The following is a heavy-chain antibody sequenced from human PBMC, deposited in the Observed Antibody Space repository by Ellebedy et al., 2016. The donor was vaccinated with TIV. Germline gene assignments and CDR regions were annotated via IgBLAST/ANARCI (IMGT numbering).Heavy chain of an antibody. CDR3: ADYIHGDYAFQH. CDR1: GYTFTSYA. CDR2: ISTYNGNT. D-gene: IGHD4-17*01. J-gene: IGHJ1*01. Sequence: ASVKVSXXASGYTFTSYAISWVRQAPGQGLEWMGWISTYNGNTNYAQKLQARVTMTTDTSTSTAYMEMSSLRSEDTAVYYCADYIHGDYAFQHWGQGTLVTVSS. V-gene: IGHV1-18*04.